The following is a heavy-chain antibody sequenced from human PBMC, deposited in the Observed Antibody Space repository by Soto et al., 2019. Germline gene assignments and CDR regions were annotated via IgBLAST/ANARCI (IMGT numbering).Heavy chain of an antibody. V-gene: IGHV4-30-4*01. CDR2: IYYSGST. Sequence: SETLSLTCTVSCGSISSGDYYWSWIRQPPGKGLEWIGYIYYSGSTYYNPSLKSRVTISVDTSKNQFSLKLSSVTAADTAVYYCARDSYDSSGKINWFDPWGQGTLVTVSS. J-gene: IGHJ5*02. CDR1: CGSISSGDYY. D-gene: IGHD3-22*01. CDR3: ARDSYDSSGKINWFDP.